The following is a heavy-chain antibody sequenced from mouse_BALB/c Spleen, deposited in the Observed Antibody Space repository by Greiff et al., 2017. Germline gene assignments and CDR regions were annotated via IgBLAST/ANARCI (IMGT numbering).Heavy chain of an antibody. CDR1: GYTFTSYW. CDR2: INPSTGYT. J-gene: IGHJ3*01. D-gene: IGHD2-4*01. Sequence: VQLVESGAELAKPGASVKMSCKASGYTFTSYWMHWVKQRPGQGLEWIGYINPSTGYTEYNQKFKDKATLTADKSSSTAYMQLSSLTSEDSAVYYCARLGSTMITRFAYWGQGTLVTVSA. CDR3: ARLGSTMITRFAY. V-gene: IGHV1-7*01.